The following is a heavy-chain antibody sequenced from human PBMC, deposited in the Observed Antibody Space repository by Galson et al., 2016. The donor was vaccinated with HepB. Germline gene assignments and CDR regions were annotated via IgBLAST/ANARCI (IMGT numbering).Heavy chain of an antibody. V-gene: IGHV3-30*18. J-gene: IGHJ6*02. CDR3: AKERPYYYGMDV. D-gene: IGHD6-6*01. Sequence: SLRLSCAASGFTFSSYGMHWVRQAPGKGLEWVAVISYDGSNKYYADSVKGRFTISRDNSKNTLYLQMSSLRAEDTAVYYCAKERPYYYGMDVWGQGTTVTVSS. CDR1: GFTFSSYG. CDR2: ISYDGSNK.